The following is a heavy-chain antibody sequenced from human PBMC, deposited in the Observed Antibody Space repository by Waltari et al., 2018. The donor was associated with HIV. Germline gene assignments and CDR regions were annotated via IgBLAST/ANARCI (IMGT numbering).Heavy chain of an antibody. J-gene: IGHJ4*02. V-gene: IGHV4-39*07. Sequence: QLQLQESGPGLVKPSETLSLTCTVSGGSISSSSYYWGWIRQPPGKGLEWIGSIYYSGSTYYNPSLKSRVTISVDTSKNQFSLKLSSVTAADTAVYYCARGAGSTVTTEWVDYWGQGTLVTVSS. CDR2: IYYSGST. CDR1: GGSISSSSYY. D-gene: IGHD4-17*01. CDR3: ARGAGSTVTTEWVDY.